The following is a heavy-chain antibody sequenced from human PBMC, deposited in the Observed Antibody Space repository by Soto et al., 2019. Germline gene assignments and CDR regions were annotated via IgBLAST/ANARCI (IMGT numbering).Heavy chain of an antibody. CDR3: AKDSTSGPSRFFDL. V-gene: IGHV3-23*01. CDR2: IGAGSDGI. CDR1: GFTFSIYA. D-gene: IGHD5-12*01. Sequence: SGGSLRLSCAASGFTFSIYAVAWIRQTPGKGLEWVSVIGAGSDGIQYVDSVKGRFSISRGNSKNTLYLHMNSLRAEDTAIYYCAKDSTSGPSRFFDLWGQGTLVTVSS. J-gene: IGHJ4*02.